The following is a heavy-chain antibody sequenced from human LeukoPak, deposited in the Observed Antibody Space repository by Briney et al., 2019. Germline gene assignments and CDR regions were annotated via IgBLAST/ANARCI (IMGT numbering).Heavy chain of an antibody. Sequence: GGSLRLSCAASGFTFSSDWMSWVRQAPGKGLEWVANIKQDGSEKYYVDSVKGRFTISRDNAKNSLYLQMNSLRAEDTAVYYCXXXXXXXYXSSGYYHDYWGQGTLVTVSS. CDR2: IKQDGSEK. CDR3: XXXXXXXYXSSGYYHDY. V-gene: IGHV3-7*01. J-gene: IGHJ4*02. CDR1: GFTFSSDW. D-gene: IGHD3-22*01.